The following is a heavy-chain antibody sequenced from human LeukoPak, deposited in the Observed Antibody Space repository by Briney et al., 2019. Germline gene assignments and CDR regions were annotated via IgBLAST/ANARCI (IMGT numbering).Heavy chain of an antibody. CDR1: GYSISSDYY. V-gene: IGHV4-38-2*01. J-gene: IGHJ4*02. CDR3: ARLEWGCDY. CDR2: IYHSGRT. Sequence: SETLSLTCAVSGYSISSDYYWGWIRQPPGKGLEWIGSIYHSGRTYYNPSLKSRVTISVDTSKNQFSLKLSSVTAADTAVYYCARLEWGCDYWGQGTLVTVSS. D-gene: IGHD3-3*01.